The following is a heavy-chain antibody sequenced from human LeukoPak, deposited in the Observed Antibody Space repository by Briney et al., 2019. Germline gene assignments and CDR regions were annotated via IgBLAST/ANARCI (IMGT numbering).Heavy chain of an antibody. J-gene: IGHJ6*02. Sequence: GGSLRLSCAASGFTFSSYAMSWVRQAPGKGLEWVSAISGSGGSTYYADSVKGRFTISRDNSKNTLYLQMNSLRAEDTAVCYCAKDYEGVLWFGELLTYYYGMDVWGQGTTVTVSS. D-gene: IGHD3-10*01. CDR1: GFTFSSYA. V-gene: IGHV3-23*01. CDR2: ISGSGGST. CDR3: AKDYEGVLWFGELLTYYYGMDV.